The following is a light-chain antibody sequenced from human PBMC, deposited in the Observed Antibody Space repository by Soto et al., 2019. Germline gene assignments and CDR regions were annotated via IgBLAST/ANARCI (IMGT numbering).Light chain of an antibody. CDR3: SSYTTSSVV. Sequence: QSALTQPASVSGSPGESITISCTGTSSDVGGFNYVSWYQQHPGKVPKLMIYDASNRPSGVSNRFSGSKSGNTASLTISGFQAEDEADYYCSSYTTSSVVFGGGTKLTVL. CDR1: SSDVGGFNY. J-gene: IGLJ2*01. CDR2: DAS. V-gene: IGLV2-14*01.